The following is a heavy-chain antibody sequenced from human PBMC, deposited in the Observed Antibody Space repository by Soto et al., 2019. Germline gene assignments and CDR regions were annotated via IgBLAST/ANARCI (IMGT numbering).Heavy chain of an antibody. CDR1: GGSISCSNW. D-gene: IGHD3-10*02. CDR3: ASVRGGYYYAMDV. V-gene: IGHV4-4*02. J-gene: IGHJ6*02. CDR2: IYHSGST. Sequence: QVQLQESGPGLVKPSGTLSLTCAVSGGSISCSNWWSWVRQPPGKGLEWIGEIYHSGSTNYNPSLQSRVTISVDKAKTQFSLKLSSVTAADTAVYYCASVRGGYYYAMDVWGQGTTVTVSS.